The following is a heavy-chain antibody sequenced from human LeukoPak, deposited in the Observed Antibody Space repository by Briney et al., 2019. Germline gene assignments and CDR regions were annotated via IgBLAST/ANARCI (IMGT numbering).Heavy chain of an antibody. CDR2: IDQDGSSQ. V-gene: IGHV3-7*01. CDR3: ARSLWPEDY. D-gene: IGHD3-10*01. CDR1: GFAFSSYW. Sequence: GGSLRLSCAASGFAFSSYWASWVRRAPGRGLEWVANIDQDGSSQNYVDSVRGRFTISGDNAKNSVYLQMNSLRAEDTAVYYCARSLWPEDYWGPGILVTVSS. J-gene: IGHJ4*02.